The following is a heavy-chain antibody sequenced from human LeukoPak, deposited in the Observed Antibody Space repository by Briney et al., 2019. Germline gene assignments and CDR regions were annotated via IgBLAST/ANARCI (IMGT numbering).Heavy chain of an antibody. CDR3: ARLSVTDPTFDY. J-gene: IGHJ4*02. CDR2: IYTSGST. CDR1: GGSISSYY. V-gene: IGHV4-4*09. D-gene: IGHD2-21*02. Sequence: SVTLSLTCTVSGGSISSYYWSWIRQPPGKGLEWIGYIYTSGSTNYNPSLKSRVTISVDTSKNQFSLKLSSVTAADTAVYYCARLSVTDPTFDYWGQGTLVTVSS.